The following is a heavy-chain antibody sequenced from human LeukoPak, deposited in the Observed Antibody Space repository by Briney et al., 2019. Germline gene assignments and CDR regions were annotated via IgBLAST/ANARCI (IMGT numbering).Heavy chain of an antibody. CDR2: INHSGST. CDR1: GGSFSGYY. Sequence: SETLPPTCAVYGGSFSGYYWSWIRQPPGKGLEWIGEINHSGSTNYNPSLKSRVTISVDTSKNQFSLKLSSVTAADTAVYYCARGYSSSWYSYWGQGTLVTVSS. V-gene: IGHV4-34*01. J-gene: IGHJ4*02. D-gene: IGHD6-13*01. CDR3: ARGYSSSWYSY.